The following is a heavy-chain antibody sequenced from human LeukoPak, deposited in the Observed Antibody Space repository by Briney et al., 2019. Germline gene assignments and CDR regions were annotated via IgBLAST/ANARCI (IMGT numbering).Heavy chain of an antibody. D-gene: IGHD3-22*01. V-gene: IGHV1-46*01. Sequence: ASVKVSCKASGYTFTSYGISWVRQAPGQGLEWMGIINPSGGSTSYAQKFQGRVTMTRDTSISTAYMELSRLRSDDTAVYYCASKWVTYYYNSSYYHYPTDVFDIWGQGTMVTVSS. J-gene: IGHJ3*02. CDR1: GYTFTSYG. CDR3: ASKWVTYYYNSSYYHYPTDVFDI. CDR2: INPSGGST.